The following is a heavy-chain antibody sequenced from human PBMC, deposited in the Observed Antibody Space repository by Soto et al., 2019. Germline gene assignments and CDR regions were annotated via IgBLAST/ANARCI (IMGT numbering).Heavy chain of an antibody. CDR2: INHSGST. CDR1: GGSFSGYY. D-gene: IGHD6-6*01. J-gene: IGHJ4*02. V-gene: IGHV4-34*01. Sequence: SETLSLTCAVYGGSFSGYYWSWIRQPPGKGLEWIGEINHSGSTNYNPSLKSRVTISVDTSKNQFSLKLSSVTAADTAVYYCARGRIAAPNRWGQGTLVTVSS. CDR3: ARGRIAAPNR.